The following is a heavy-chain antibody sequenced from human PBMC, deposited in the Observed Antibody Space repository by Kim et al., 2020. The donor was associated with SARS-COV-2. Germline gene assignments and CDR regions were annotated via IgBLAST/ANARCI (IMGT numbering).Heavy chain of an antibody. V-gene: IGHV3-30*18. CDR1: GFTFSSYG. D-gene: IGHD5-18*01. Sequence: GGSLRLSCAASGFTFSSYGMHWVRQAPGKGLEWVAVISYDGSNKYYADSVKGRFTISRDNSKNTLYLQMNSLRAEDTAVYYCAKDRGYSYGYCMDVWGQGTTVTVSS. CDR3: AKDRGYSYGYCMDV. CDR2: ISYDGSNK. J-gene: IGHJ6*02.